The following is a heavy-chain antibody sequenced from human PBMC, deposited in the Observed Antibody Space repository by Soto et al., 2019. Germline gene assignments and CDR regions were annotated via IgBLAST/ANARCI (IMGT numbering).Heavy chain of an antibody. Sequence: GGSLRLSCAASGFTFSDYYMSWIRQAPGKGLEWVSYISSSGSTTYYADSVKGRFTISRDNAKNSLYLQMNSLRAEDTAVYYCARDLPYNYYDSSGYWAYWGQGTLVTVSS. CDR1: GFTFSDYY. J-gene: IGHJ4*02. V-gene: IGHV3-11*01. CDR2: ISSSGSTT. D-gene: IGHD3-22*01. CDR3: ARDLPYNYYDSSGYWAY.